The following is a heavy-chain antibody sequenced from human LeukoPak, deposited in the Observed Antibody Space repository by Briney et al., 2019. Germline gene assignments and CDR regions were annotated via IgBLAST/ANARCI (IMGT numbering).Heavy chain of an antibody. CDR3: ARRPYCSSTSCSDY. D-gene: IGHD2-2*01. J-gene: IGHJ4*02. CDR1: GGYISSYY. Sequence: PSETLSLTCTVSGGYISSYYWSWIRQPPGKGLEWIGEINHSGSTNYNPSLKSRVTISVDTSKNQFSLKLSSVTAADTAVYYCARRPYCSSTSCSDYWGQGTLVTVSS. V-gene: IGHV4-34*01. CDR2: INHSGST.